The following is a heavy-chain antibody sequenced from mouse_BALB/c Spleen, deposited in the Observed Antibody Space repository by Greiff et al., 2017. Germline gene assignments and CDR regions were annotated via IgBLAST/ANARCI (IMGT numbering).Heavy chain of an antibody. V-gene: IGHV5-6-2*01. CDR3: ARQGGGNYFYAMDY. J-gene: IGHJ4*01. CDR2: INSNGGST. D-gene: IGHD2-1*01. CDR1: GFTFSSYY. Sequence: EVKLVESGGGLVKLGGSLKLSCAASGFTFSSYYMSWVRQTPEKRLELVAAINSNGGSTYYPDTVKGRFTISRDNAKNTLYLQMSSLKSEDTALYYCARQGGGNYFYAMDYWGQGTSVTVSS.